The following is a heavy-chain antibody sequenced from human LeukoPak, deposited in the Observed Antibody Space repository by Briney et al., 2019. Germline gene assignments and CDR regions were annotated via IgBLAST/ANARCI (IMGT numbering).Heavy chain of an antibody. V-gene: IGHV3-66*01. D-gene: IGHD3-22*01. Sequence: GGSLRLSCAASGFSVSSNYMSWVRQAPGKGLEWVSLIYSGASTFYADSVRGRFIISRDNSKNTLYPQMTSLRAEDTAVYYCTRSGYYFGFDPWGQGTLVTVSS. CDR1: GFSVSSNY. CDR3: TRSGYYFGFDP. CDR2: IYSGAST. J-gene: IGHJ5*02.